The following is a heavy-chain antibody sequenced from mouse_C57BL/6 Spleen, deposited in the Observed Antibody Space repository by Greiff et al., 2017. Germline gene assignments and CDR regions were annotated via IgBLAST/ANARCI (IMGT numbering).Heavy chain of an antibody. CDR2: ISSGGDYI. CDR3: TREGGYPYAMDY. CDR1: GFTFSSYA. Sequence: EVQLVESGEGLVKPGGSLKLSCAASGFTFSSYAMSWVRQTPEKRLEWVAYISSGGDYIYYADTVKGRFTISRDNARNTLYLQMSSLKSEDTAMYYCTREGGYPYAMDYWGQGTSVTVSS. J-gene: IGHJ4*01. D-gene: IGHD2-2*01. V-gene: IGHV5-9-1*02.